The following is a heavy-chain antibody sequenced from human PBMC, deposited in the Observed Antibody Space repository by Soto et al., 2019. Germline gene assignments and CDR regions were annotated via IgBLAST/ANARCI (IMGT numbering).Heavy chain of an antibody. CDR2: ITWNSGSR. CDR1: GFTFDDYA. J-gene: IGHJ3*02. CDR3: AKSKLDLDILKTTVSTFWGPFHI. V-gene: IGHV3-9*01. D-gene: IGHD4-17*01. Sequence: EVQLVESGGGLVQPGRSLRLSCAASGFTFDDYAMHWVRQAPGKGPEWVSGITWNSGSRGYAESVRGRFTISRDNAKSSLYLQMNKRRAEDTAYYYCAKSKLDLDILKTTVSTFWGPFHIWGQVTLVTVPS.